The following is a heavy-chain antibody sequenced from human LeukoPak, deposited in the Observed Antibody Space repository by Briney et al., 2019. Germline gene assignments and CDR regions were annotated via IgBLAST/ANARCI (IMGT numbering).Heavy chain of an antibody. CDR1: GFTFSSYA. CDR2: ISDSGDYT. Sequence: QPGGSLTLCCAGSGFTFSSYAMSWVRQAPGQGLEWVSVISDSGDYTSYADSVRGRFTISRDNSRNTLYLQMISLRPEDTAVYYCAKDTSIGKYCTNGVCSPFDYWGQGTLVTVSS. V-gene: IGHV3-23*01. D-gene: IGHD2-8*01. CDR3: AKDTSIGKYCTNGVCSPFDY. J-gene: IGHJ4*02.